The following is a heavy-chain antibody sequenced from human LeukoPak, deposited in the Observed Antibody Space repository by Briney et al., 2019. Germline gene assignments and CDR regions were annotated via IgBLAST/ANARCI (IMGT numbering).Heavy chain of an antibody. V-gene: IGHV3-30*02. CDR3: AKGSAWYFDY. CDR2: IQYDGSNE. J-gene: IGHJ4*02. D-gene: IGHD6-19*01. CDR1: GFIFSSYG. Sequence: GGSLRLPCAASGFIFSSYGMHWVRQAPGKGLEWVAFIQYDGSNEYYADSVKGRFTISRDNSKNTLYLQMNSLRAEDTAVYYCAKGSAWYFDYWGQGTLVTVSS.